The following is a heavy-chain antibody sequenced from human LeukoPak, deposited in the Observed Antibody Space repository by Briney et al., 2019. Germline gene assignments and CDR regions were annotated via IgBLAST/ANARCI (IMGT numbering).Heavy chain of an antibody. CDR1: GGSFSGYY. CDR2: INHSGST. CDR3: ARLNGNFQNFYDY. Sequence: SETLSLTRAVYGGSFSGYYWSWIRQPPGKGLEWIGEINHSGSTNYNPSLKSRFTISVDTSKNQFSLKLTSVTAADTALYYCARLNGNFQNFYDYWGQGTLVTVSS. J-gene: IGHJ4*02. V-gene: IGHV4-34*01. D-gene: IGHD1-7*01.